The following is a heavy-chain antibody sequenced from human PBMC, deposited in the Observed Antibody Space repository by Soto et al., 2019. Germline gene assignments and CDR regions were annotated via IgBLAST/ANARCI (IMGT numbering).Heavy chain of an antibody. CDR2: IYYSGTT. CDR1: GGSISSGGYY. Sequence: SETLSLTCTVSGGSISSGGYYWSWIRQHPGKGLEWIGYIYYSGTTYYNPSLKSRVTISVDTSKNQFSLKLGSVSAADTALYYCARCSLVVVPAPGFDPWGRGTLVTVSS. D-gene: IGHD2-2*01. J-gene: IGHJ5*02. V-gene: IGHV4-31*03. CDR3: ARCSLVVVPAPGFDP.